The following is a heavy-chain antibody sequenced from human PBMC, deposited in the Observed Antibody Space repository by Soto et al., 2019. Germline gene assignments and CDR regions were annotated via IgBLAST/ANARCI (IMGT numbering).Heavy chain of an antibody. CDR3: ARGAGDDYYYYYYMDV. Sequence: GESLKISCKGSGYSFTSYWISWVRQMPGKGLEWMGIIYPGDSDTRYSPSFQGQVTISADKSISTAYLQWSSLKASDTAMYYCARGAGDDYYYYYYMDVWGKGTTVTVSS. J-gene: IGHJ6*03. D-gene: IGHD4-17*01. V-gene: IGHV5-51*01. CDR1: GYSFTSYW. CDR2: IYPGDSDT.